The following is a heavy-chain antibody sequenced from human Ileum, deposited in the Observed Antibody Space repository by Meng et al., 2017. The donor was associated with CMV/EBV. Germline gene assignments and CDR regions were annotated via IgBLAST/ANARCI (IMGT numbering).Heavy chain of an antibody. CDR2: INSNGGTT. CDR3: TRNQEGLSGRFDY. D-gene: IGHD3-10*01. V-gene: IGHV3-74*02. CDR1: GFSFSNHW. J-gene: IGHJ4*02. Sequence: VRVVESGGGVVQPGGSLRLSCAASGFSFSNHWMHWVRQAPGKGLVWVSRINSNGGTTNYADSVKGRFTISRDNAKNTLYLQMNSLTAEDTAVYYCTRNQEGLSGRFDYWGQGTLVTVSS.